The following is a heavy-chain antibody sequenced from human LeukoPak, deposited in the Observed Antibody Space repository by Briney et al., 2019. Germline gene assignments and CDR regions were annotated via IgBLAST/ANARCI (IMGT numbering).Heavy chain of an antibody. D-gene: IGHD3-16*01. Sequence: ASVKVSCKASGYTLTGYYMHWVRQAPGQGLEWMGWINPNSGGTNYAQKFQGRVTMTRDTSISTAYMELSRLRSDDTAVYYCAREGVMITFGGVIASSWGQGTLVTVSS. CDR3: AREGVMITFGGVIASS. V-gene: IGHV1-2*02. CDR2: INPNSGGT. J-gene: IGHJ5*02. CDR1: GYTLTGYY.